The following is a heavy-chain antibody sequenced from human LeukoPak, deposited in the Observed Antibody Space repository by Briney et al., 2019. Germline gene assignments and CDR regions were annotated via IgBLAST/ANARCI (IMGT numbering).Heavy chain of an antibody. D-gene: IGHD3-22*01. Sequence: GGSLRLSCAASGFTFSSYWMNWARQAPGKGLEWVASINHNGNVNYYVDSVKGRFTISRDNAKNSLYLQMSNLRAEDTAVYYCARHPNYYDSSGYYKGFDCWGQGTLVTVSS. CDR1: GFTFSSYW. J-gene: IGHJ4*02. V-gene: IGHV3-7*03. CDR3: ARHPNYYDSSGYYKGFDC. CDR2: INHNGNVN.